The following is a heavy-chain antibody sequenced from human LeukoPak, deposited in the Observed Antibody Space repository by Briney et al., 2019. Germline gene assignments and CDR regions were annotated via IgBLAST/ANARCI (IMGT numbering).Heavy chain of an antibody. D-gene: IGHD2-2*03. CDR1: GFTFSSYA. CDR3: AKALDKGTNTSPATDY. Sequence: PGGSLRLSCAASGFTFSSYAMSWVRQAPGKGLEWVSAISGSGGSTYYADSVKGRFTISRDNSKNTLYLQMNSLRAEDTAVYYCAKALDKGTNTSPATDYWGQGTLVTVSS. CDR2: ISGSGGST. J-gene: IGHJ4*02. V-gene: IGHV3-23*01.